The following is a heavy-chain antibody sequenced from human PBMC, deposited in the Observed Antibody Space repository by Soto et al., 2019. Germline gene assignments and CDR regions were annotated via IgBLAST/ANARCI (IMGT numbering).Heavy chain of an antibody. CDR1: GLSFNFYW. J-gene: IGHJ4*01. CDR3: ATSRGYSSEY. Sequence: VQLVESGGDLVQPGGSLRLSCAASGLSFNFYWMSWVRHAPGKGLEWVANIRRDGGEQHYVDSVTCRFTFSRDSAKSSVTLQTNNPRGDDTAIYYCATSRGYSSEYWGYGTMVTV. D-gene: IGHD5-18*01. CDR2: IRRDGGEQ. V-gene: IGHV3-7*05.